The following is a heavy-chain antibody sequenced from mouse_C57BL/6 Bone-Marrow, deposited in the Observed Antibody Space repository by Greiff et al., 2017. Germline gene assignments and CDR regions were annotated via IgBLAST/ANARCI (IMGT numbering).Heavy chain of an antibody. CDR3: IYDGYYRGFFAY. V-gene: IGHV1-64*01. CDR1: GYTFTSYW. CDR2: IHPNSGST. Sequence: VQLQQSGAELVKPGASVKLSCKASGYTFTSYWMHWVKQRPGQGLEWIGMIHPNSGSTNYNEKFKSKATLTVDKSSSTAYMQLSSLTSEDSAVYYCIYDGYYRGFFAYWGQGTLVTVSA. D-gene: IGHD2-3*01. J-gene: IGHJ3*01.